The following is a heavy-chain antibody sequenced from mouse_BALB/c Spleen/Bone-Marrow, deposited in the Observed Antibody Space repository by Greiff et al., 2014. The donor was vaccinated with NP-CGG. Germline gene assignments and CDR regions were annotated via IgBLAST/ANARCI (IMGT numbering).Heavy chain of an antibody. J-gene: IGHJ4*01. CDR3: ARWEYYAMDY. V-gene: IGHV14-3*02. CDR2: IDPANGNT. D-gene: IGHD4-1*01. CDR1: GFNIKDTY. Sequence: EVQLQQSGAELVKPGASVKLSCTASGFNIKDTYMHWVKHRPEQGLEWIGRIDPANGNTKYDPKFQSKATITADTSSNTAYLQLSSLTSEDTAVYYCARWEYYAMDYWGQGTSVTVSS.